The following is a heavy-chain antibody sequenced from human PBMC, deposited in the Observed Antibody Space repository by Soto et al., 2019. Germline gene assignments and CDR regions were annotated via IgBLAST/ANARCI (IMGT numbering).Heavy chain of an antibody. CDR1: GGSISSYY. V-gene: IGHV4-59*01. CDR2: IYYSGST. CDR3: ARDKDGYSGAGGYYYYYMDV. D-gene: IGHD5-12*01. Sequence: PSETLSLTCTVSGGSISSYYWSWIRQPPGKGLEWIGYIYYSGSTNYNPSLKSRVTISVDTSKNQFSLKLSSVTAADTAVYYCARDKDGYSGAGGYYYYYMDVWGKGTTVTVS. J-gene: IGHJ6*03.